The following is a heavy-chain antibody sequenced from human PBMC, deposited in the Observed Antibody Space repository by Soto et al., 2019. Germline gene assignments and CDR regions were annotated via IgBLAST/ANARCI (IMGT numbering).Heavy chain of an antibody. Sequence: SETLSLTCTVSGGSVSSGSYYWSWIRQPPGKGLEWIGYIYYSGSTNYNPSLKSRVTVSMDKSRNHFSLKMYSVTAADTAVYFCARHGNNIYGFDVWGRGTRVTVSS. D-gene: IGHD1-1*01. CDR1: GGSVSSGSYY. CDR2: IYYSGST. V-gene: IGHV4-61*03. CDR3: ARHGNNIYGFDV. J-gene: IGHJ6*02.